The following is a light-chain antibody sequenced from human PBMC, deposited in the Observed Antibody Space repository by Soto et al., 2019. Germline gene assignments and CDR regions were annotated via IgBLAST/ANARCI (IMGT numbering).Light chain of an antibody. CDR3: SSYTSSSTPLVV. CDR1: SRDIGAYNL. J-gene: IGLJ2*01. V-gene: IGLV2-14*01. CDR2: EVR. Sequence: QSVLTQPASLSGSPGQSITISCSGTSRDIGAYNLVSWYQQLPGKAPKLLIYEVRSRPSGISYRFSGSKSGTTASLTISGLQAEDEADYYCSSYTSSSTPLVVFGGGTKLTVL.